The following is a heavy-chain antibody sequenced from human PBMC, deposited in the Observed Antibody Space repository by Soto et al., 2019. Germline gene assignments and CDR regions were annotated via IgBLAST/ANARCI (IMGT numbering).Heavy chain of an antibody. Sequence: GGSLRLSCAASGFTFISYAMSWVRQAPGKELERVSAISGSGGSTYYADSVKGRFTISRDNSKNTLYLQMNSLRAEDTAVYYCETERSLSVNTSECWGKGTLAPVAS. J-gene: IGHJ1*01. CDR1: GFTFISYA. CDR3: ETERSLSVNTSEC. D-gene: IGHD1-26*01. V-gene: IGHV3-23*01. CDR2: ISGSGGST.